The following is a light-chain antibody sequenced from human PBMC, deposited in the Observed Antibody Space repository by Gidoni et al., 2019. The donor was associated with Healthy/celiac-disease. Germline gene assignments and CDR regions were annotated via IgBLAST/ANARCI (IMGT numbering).Light chain of an antibody. V-gene: IGLV2-14*03. Sequence: QSALPQPASVSGSPGQSITISCTGTSSDAGAYNYVSWYQQHPGKAPKLMIYDVSNRPSGVSNRVSGSKSGNTASLTISGLQAEDEADYYCSSYTSSSTLVFGTGTKVTVL. CDR1: SSDAGAYNY. CDR2: DVS. J-gene: IGLJ1*01. CDR3: SSYTSSSTLV.